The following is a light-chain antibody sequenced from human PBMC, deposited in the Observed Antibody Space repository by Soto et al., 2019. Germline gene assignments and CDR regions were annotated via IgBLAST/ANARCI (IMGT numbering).Light chain of an antibody. CDR1: SSDVGGYNY. V-gene: IGLV2-14*01. J-gene: IGLJ2*01. Sequence: QSALTQPASVSGSPGQSITISCTGTSSDVGGYNYVSWYQQHPGKAPKLLISEVSNRPSGVSDRFSGSKSGNTASLTISGLQAEDEADYYCSSYTNLYSNGGTHVVFGGGTKLTVL. CDR2: EVS. CDR3: SSYTNLYSNGGTHVV.